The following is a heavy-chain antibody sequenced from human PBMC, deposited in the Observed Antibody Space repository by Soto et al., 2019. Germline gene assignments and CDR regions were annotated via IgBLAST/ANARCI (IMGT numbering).Heavy chain of an antibody. D-gene: IGHD2-2*02. J-gene: IGHJ4*02. CDR3: ARDLGSGGYCSSTTCSTFDY. CDR2: INPNSGGT. V-gene: IGHV1-2*04. Sequence: ASVKVSCKASGYTFTGYYMHWVRQALGQGLEWLGWINPNSGGTNYAQKFQGWVTMTRDTSISTAYMELSRLRSDDTAVYYCARDLGSGGYCSSTTCSTFDYWGQGTLVTISS. CDR1: GYTFTGYY.